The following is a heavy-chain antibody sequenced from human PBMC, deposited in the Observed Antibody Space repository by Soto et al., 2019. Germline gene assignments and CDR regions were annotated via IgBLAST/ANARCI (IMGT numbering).Heavy chain of an antibody. V-gene: IGHV4-34*01. CDR2: INHSGST. CDR1: GGSFSGYY. D-gene: IGHD3-10*01. Sequence: SSETLSLTCAVYGGSFSGYYWSWIRQPPGKGLEWIGEINHSGSTNYNPSLKSRVTISVDTSKNQFSLKLSSVTAADTAVYYCARGAPMGDFDYWGQGTLVTVSS. CDR3: ARGAPMGDFDY. J-gene: IGHJ4*02.